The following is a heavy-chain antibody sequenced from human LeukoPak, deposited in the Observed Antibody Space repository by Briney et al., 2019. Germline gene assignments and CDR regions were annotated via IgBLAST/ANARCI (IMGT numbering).Heavy chain of an antibody. V-gene: IGHV3-23*01. CDR3: AKASYDSSGYYLSYYSDY. CDR1: GSTFSSYA. D-gene: IGHD3-22*01. Sequence: PGGSLRLSCAASGSTFSSYAMSWVRQAPGKGLEWVSAISGSGGSTYYADSVKGRFTISRDNSKNTLYLQMNSLRAEDTAVYYCAKASYDSSGYYLSYYSDYWGQGTLVTVSS. J-gene: IGHJ4*02. CDR2: ISGSGGST.